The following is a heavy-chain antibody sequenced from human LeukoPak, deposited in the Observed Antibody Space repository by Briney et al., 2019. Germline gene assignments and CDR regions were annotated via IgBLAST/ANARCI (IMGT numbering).Heavy chain of an antibody. CDR1: GYTFTKSDY. CDR2: INPSDGTT. Sequence: GASVKVSCKSSGYTFTKSDYIHWVRQAPGQGLEWMGIINPSDGTTFYAQKFQGRVTLTRDTSTNTVFMELSSLRSDDTAVFYCARGVVAVARIRRGYYMDVWGKGTTVTVSS. D-gene: IGHD6-19*01. J-gene: IGHJ6*03. V-gene: IGHV1-46*01. CDR3: ARGVVAVARIRRGYYMDV.